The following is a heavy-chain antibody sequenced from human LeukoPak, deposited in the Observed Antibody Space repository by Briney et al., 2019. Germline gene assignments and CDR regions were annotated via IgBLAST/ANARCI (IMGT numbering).Heavy chain of an antibody. CDR2: INPSGGST. J-gene: IGHJ4*02. V-gene: IGHV1-46*01. Sequence: ASVKVSCKASGYTFTSYYMHWVRQAPGQGLEWMGIINPSGGSTSYAQKFQGRVTMTRDTSTSTVYMKLSSLRSEDTAVYYCARDCSSNCGIDYWGQGTLVTVSS. D-gene: IGHD2-2*01. CDR1: GYTFTSYY. CDR3: ARDCSSNCGIDY.